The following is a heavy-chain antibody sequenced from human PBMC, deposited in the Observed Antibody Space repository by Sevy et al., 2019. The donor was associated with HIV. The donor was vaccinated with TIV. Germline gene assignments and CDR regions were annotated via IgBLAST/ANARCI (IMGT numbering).Heavy chain of an antibody. CDR2: IYYSGST. V-gene: IGHV4-30-4*01. J-gene: IGHJ4*02. D-gene: IGHD6-19*01. Sequence: SETLSLTCTVSGGSISSGDYYWSWIRQPPGKGLEWIGYIYYSGSTYYNPSLKSRVTISVDTSKNQFSLKLSSVTAADTAVYYCARDTMAVAGTGSFDYWGQGTLVTVSS. CDR3: ARDTMAVAGTGSFDY. CDR1: GGSISSGDYY.